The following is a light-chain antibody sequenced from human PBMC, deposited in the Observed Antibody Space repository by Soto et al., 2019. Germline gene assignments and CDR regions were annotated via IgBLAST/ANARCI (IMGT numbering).Light chain of an antibody. CDR2: DAS. Sequence: EIVLTQSPATLSLSPGERATLSCRASQSDTTFLAWYQQKPGQAPRLLIYDASSRATGIPARFGGSGSGTDFTLTISSLEPEDFAVYYCQQRINWPLTFGGGTKVEIK. J-gene: IGKJ4*01. CDR3: QQRINWPLT. V-gene: IGKV3-11*01. CDR1: QSDTTF.